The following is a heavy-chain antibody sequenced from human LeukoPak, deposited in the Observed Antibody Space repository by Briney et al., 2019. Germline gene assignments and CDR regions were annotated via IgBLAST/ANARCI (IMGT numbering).Heavy chain of an antibody. CDR2: IYTSGST. J-gene: IGHJ5*02. Sequence: PSETLSLTCTVSGGSISSYYWSWIRQPAGKGLEWIGRIYTSGSTNYNPSLKSRVTMSVDTSKNQFSLKLSSVTAADTAVYYCARGGWPRGYYYDSSGYPNWFDPWGQGTLVTVSS. D-gene: IGHD3-22*01. CDR1: GGSISSYY. CDR3: ARGGWPRGYYYDSSGYPNWFDP. V-gene: IGHV4-4*07.